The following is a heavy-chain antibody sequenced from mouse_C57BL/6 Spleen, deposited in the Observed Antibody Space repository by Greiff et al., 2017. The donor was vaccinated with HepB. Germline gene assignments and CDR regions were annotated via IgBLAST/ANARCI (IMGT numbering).Heavy chain of an antibody. Sequence: EVKLMESEGGLVQPGSSMKLSCTASGFTFSDYYMAWVRQVPEKGLEWVANINYDGSSTYYLDSLKSRFIISRDNAKNILYLQMSSLKSEDTATYYCAREDYYGSSHWYFDVWGTGTTVTVSS. V-gene: IGHV5-16*01. J-gene: IGHJ1*03. CDR2: INYDGSST. CDR3: AREDYYGSSHWYFDV. CDR1: GFTFSDYY. D-gene: IGHD1-1*01.